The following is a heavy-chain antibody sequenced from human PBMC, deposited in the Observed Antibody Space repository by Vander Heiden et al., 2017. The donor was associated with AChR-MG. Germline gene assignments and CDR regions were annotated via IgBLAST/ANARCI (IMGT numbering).Heavy chain of an antibody. CDR1: GFTFSRYA. CDR2: IGGSGVGT. J-gene: IGHJ4*02. CDR3: AKRDIASAGFDY. D-gene: IGHD6-13*01. V-gene: IGHV3-23*01. Sequence: EVQLLESGGGLVPPGGSLRLSCAASGFTFSRYAMGWVRQAPGKGLEWVSAIGGSGVGTFYADSVKGRFTISRDNSKNTLYLQMNSLRAGDTAVYYCAKRDIASAGFDYWGQGTLVTVSS.